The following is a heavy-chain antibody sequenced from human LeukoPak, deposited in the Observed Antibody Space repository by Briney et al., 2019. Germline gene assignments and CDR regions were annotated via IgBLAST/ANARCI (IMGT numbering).Heavy chain of an antibody. Sequence: GGSLRLSCTVSGFTVSSNSMSWVRQAPGKGLEWVSFIYSGGNTHYADSVKGRFTISRDNAKNSLYLQMNSLRAEDTAVYYCAELGITMIGGVWGKGATVTISS. CDR2: IYSGGNT. J-gene: IGHJ6*04. CDR3: AELGITMIGGV. D-gene: IGHD3-10*02. V-gene: IGHV3-53*01. CDR1: GFTVSSNS.